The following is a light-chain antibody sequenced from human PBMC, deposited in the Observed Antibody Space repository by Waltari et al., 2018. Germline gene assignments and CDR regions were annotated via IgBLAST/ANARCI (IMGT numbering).Light chain of an antibody. Sequence: QSVLTQPPSESGTPGQTVSISCSGGSSNIAVNTVNWYQQLPGMAPKLLINGNNQRPSGVPDRFAGSKSGTSASLAISGLQSEDEADYYCAAWDDSLYGRVFGGGTKLTVL. CDR2: GNN. J-gene: IGLJ2*01. V-gene: IGLV1-44*01. CDR1: SSNIAVNT. CDR3: AAWDDSLYGRV.